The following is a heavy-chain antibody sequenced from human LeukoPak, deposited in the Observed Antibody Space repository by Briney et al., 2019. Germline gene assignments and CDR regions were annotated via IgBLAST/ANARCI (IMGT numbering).Heavy chain of an antibody. D-gene: IGHD3-22*01. CDR3: AKDYQYYYDSSGYYIDY. CDR2: ISGSGGST. J-gene: IGHJ4*02. CDR1: GFTFSSYA. Sequence: GGSLRLSCAASGFTFSSYAMSWVRQAPGKGLEWVSAISGSGGSTYYADSVKGRFTISRDNSKNTLYLQMNSLRAEDTAVYYCAKDYQYYYDSSGYYIDYWGPGTLVTVSS. V-gene: IGHV3-23*01.